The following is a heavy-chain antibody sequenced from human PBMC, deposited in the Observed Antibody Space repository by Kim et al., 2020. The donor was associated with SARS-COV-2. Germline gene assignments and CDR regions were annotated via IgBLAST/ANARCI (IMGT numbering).Heavy chain of an antibody. CDR1: GGTFSSYA. D-gene: IGHD2-15*01. CDR2: IIPIFGTA. CDR3: AREGYCSGGSCSAWDY. V-gene: IGHV1-69*13. Sequence: SVKVSCKASGGTFSSYAISWVRQAPGQGLEWMGGIIPIFGTANYAQKFQGRVTITADESTSTAYMELSSLRSEDTAVYYCAREGYCSGGSCSAWDYWGQGTLVTVSS. J-gene: IGHJ4*02.